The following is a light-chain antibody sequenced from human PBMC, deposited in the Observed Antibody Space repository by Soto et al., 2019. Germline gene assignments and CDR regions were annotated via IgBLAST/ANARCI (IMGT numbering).Light chain of an antibody. Sequence: DIRMTQSPSTLSASVGDRVSIACRASESIDSRLAWYQQKPGKVPDLLIYEASSLESGVPPRFSGSGSGTEFTLTISGLQPDDFAIYYCQQYSSYPWAFGQGTKVEIK. J-gene: IGKJ1*01. CDR1: ESIDSR. V-gene: IGKV1-5*03. CDR3: QQYSSYPWA. CDR2: EAS.